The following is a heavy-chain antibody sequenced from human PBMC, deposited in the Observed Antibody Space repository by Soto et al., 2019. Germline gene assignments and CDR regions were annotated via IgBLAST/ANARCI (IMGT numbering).Heavy chain of an antibody. CDR3: ARVGGDSSSWNQFIDY. Sequence: QVQLQQWGAGLLKPSETLSLTCAVYGGSFSGYYWSWIRQPPGKGLEWIGEINHSGSTNYNPSLKSRVTISVDTSKNQFSLKLSSVTAADTAVYYCARVGGDSSSWNQFIDYWGQGNLVTVSS. V-gene: IGHV4-34*01. CDR1: GGSFSGYY. D-gene: IGHD6-13*01. CDR2: INHSGST. J-gene: IGHJ4*02.